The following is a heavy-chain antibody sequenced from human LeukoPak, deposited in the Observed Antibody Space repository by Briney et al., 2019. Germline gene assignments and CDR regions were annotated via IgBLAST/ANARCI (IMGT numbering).Heavy chain of an antibody. CDR3: AKDLYGSGSYRIRLFDY. CDR2: IRYDGSNK. V-gene: IGHV3-30*02. J-gene: IGHJ4*02. D-gene: IGHD3-10*01. Sequence: PGGSLRLSCAASGFTFSSHGMHWVRQAPGKGLEWVAFIRYDGSNKFYADSVKGRFTISRDNSKNTLYLQMNSLRAEDTAVYYCAKDLYGSGSYRIRLFDYWGQGTLVTVSS. CDR1: GFTFSSHG.